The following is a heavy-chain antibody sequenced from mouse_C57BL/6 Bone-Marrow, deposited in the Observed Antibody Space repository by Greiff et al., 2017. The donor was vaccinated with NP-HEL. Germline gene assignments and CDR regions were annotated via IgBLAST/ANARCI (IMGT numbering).Heavy chain of an antibody. CDR1: GYTFTSYW. CDR3: ARGFITTVVARYFDV. D-gene: IGHD1-1*01. J-gene: IGHJ1*03. V-gene: IGHV1-50*01. Sequence: QVQLQQPGAELVKPGASVKLSCKASGYTFTSYWMQWVQQRPGQGLEWIGEIDPSDSYTNYNQKFKGKATLTVDTSSSTAYMQLSSLTSEDSAVYYCARGFITTVVARYFDVWGTGTTVTVSS. CDR2: IDPSDSYT.